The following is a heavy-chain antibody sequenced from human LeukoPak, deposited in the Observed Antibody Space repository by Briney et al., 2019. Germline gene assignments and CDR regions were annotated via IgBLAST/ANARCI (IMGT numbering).Heavy chain of an antibody. CDR3: AKGRGSRTGGMDV. J-gene: IGHJ6*03. D-gene: IGHD1-14*01. CDR2: ISWDGGNT. Sequence: GGSLRLSCAASGFTFDDYAMHWVRQAPGKGLEWVSLISWDGGNTYYADSVKGRFTISRDNSKNSLYLQMNSLRAEDTALYYCAKGRGSRTGGMDVWGKGTTVTVSS. V-gene: IGHV3-43D*03. CDR1: GFTFDDYA.